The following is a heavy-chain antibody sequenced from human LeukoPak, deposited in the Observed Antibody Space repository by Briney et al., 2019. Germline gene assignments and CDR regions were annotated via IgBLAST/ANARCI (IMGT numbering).Heavy chain of an antibody. CDR1: GFTFSSYG. CDR3: ARNYVSYCSSTSCSLDY. CDR2: IRYDGSNK. J-gene: IGHJ4*02. Sequence: GGSLRLSCAASGFTFSSYGMHWVRQAPGKGLEWVAFIRYDGSNKYYADSVKGRFTISRDNSKNTLYLQMNSLRAEDTAVYYCARNYVSYCSSTSCSLDYWGQGTLVTVSS. D-gene: IGHD2-2*01. V-gene: IGHV3-30*02.